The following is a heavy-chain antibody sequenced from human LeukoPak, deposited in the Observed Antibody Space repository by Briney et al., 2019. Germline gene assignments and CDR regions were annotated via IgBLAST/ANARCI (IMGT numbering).Heavy chain of an antibody. CDR1: GFTFSNYY. V-gene: IGHV3-11*06. CDR2: ISGSSGST. J-gene: IGHJ4*02. CDR3: ARDQGENYDSSGYYPY. Sequence: GGSLRLSCAASGFTFSNYYMSWIRQAPGKGLEWVSYISGSSGSTNSADSVMARYTISRDNGKHSLYLQMNSLRAEDTAVYYCARDQGENYDSSGYYPYWGQGTLVTVSS. D-gene: IGHD3-22*01.